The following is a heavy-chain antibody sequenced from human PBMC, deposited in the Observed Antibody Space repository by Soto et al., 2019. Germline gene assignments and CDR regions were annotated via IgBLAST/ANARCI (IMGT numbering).Heavy chain of an antibody. CDR3: ARTLPLSMVWGFDY. D-gene: IGHD3-10*01. V-gene: IGHV3-33*01. CDR1: GFIFSNYG. Sequence: QVQLVESGGGVVQPGRSLTLSCAASGFIFSNYGMHWVRQAPGKGLEWVAVIWYDGSNEYYVDSVKGRFPISRDDSRNTLSLQMNSLRPEGTAVYFWARTLPLSMVWGFDYWGQGTPVTLSP. CDR2: IWYDGSNE. J-gene: IGHJ4*02.